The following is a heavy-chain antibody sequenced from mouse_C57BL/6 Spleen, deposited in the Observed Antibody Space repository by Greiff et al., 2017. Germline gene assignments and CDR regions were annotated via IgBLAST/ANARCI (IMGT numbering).Heavy chain of an antibody. CDR2: IDPSDSET. Sequence: QVQLQQSGAELVRPGSSVKLSCKASGYTFTSYWMHWVKQRPIQGLEWIGNIDPSDSETHYNQKFKDKATLTVDKSSSTAYMQLSSLTSEDSAVYYCARRELVAYFDYWGQGTTLTVSS. V-gene: IGHV1-52*01. J-gene: IGHJ2*01. CDR3: ARRELVAYFDY. CDR1: GYTFTSYW. D-gene: IGHD4-1*01.